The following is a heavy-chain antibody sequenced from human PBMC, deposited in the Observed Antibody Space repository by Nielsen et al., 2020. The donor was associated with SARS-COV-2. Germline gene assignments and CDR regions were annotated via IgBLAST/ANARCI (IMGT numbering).Heavy chain of an antibody. Sequence: GSLRLSCTVSGGSISSYYWSWIRQPPGKGLEWIGYIYYSGSTNYNPSLKSRVAISVDTSKHQFSLKLSSVTAADTAVYYCARDNDQYCSGGSCYSGWFDPWGQGTLVTVSS. V-gene: IGHV4-59*01. CDR1: GGSISSYY. CDR2: IYYSGST. J-gene: IGHJ5*02. CDR3: ARDNDQYCSGGSCYSGWFDP. D-gene: IGHD2-15*01.